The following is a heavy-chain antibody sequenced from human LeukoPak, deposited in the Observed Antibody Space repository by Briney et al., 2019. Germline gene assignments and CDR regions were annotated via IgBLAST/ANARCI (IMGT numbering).Heavy chain of an antibody. CDR2: IKSKTDGGTT. CDR3: TTGLWFGELFLDY. J-gene: IGHJ4*02. Sequence: PGGSLRLSCAASGFTFSNAWMSWVRQAPGKGLEWVGRIKSKTDGGTTDYAAPVKGRLTISRDDSKNTLYLQMNSLKTEDTAVYYCTTGLWFGELFLDYWGQGTLVTVSS. CDR1: GFTFSNAW. D-gene: IGHD3-10*01. V-gene: IGHV3-15*01.